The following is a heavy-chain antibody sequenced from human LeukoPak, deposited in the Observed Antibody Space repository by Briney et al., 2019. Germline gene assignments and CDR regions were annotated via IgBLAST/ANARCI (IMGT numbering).Heavy chain of an antibody. CDR3: AKGLSSSWYVALGYFDY. J-gene: IGHJ4*02. CDR1: GFTFSSYA. V-gene: IGHV3-23*01. Sequence: GGSLRLSCAASGFTFSSYAMSWVRQAPGKGLEWVSAISGSGGSTYYADSVKGRFTISRDNAKNSLYLQMNSLRAEDTALYYCAKGLSSSWYVALGYFDYWGQGTLVTVSS. CDR2: ISGSGGST. D-gene: IGHD6-13*01.